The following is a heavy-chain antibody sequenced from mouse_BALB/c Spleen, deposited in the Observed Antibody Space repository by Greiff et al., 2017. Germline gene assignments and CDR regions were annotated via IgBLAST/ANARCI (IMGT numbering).Heavy chain of an antibody. V-gene: IGHV1-7*01. CDR2: INPSTGYT. D-gene: IGHD3-1*01. CDR1: GYTFTSYW. Sequence: QVQLKESGAELAKPGASVKMSCKASGYTFTSYWMHWVKQRPGQGLEWIGYINPSTGYTEYNQKFKDKATLTADKSSSTAYMQLSSLTSEDSAVYYCARWGANYAMDYWGQGTSVTVSS. J-gene: IGHJ4*01. CDR3: ARWGANYAMDY.